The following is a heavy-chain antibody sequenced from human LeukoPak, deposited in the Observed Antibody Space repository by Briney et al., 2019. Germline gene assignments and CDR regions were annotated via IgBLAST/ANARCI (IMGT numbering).Heavy chain of an antibody. D-gene: IGHD5-18*01. Sequence: ASVKVSRKASGYTFTSYDINWVRQATGQGLEGMGWKNTNSGNTGYAQKLQGRVTMTRNTSISTAYMDQSSLRSEDTAVYYCARYVDTAMVSDYWGQGTLVTVSS. CDR3: ARYVDTAMVSDY. V-gene: IGHV1-8*01. CDR1: GYTFTSYD. CDR2: KNTNSGNT. J-gene: IGHJ4*02.